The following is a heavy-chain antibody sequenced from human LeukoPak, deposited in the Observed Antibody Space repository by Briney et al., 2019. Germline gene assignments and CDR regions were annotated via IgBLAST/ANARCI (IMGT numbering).Heavy chain of an antibody. D-gene: IGHD3-10*01. CDR1: GGILIHYY. Sequence: SETLSLTCAVNGGILIHYYWSWLRQPPGKGLEWIGEINHSGSTNYNPSLKSRVTISVDTSKNQFSLKLSSVTAADTAVYYCARVYFRYGSGSYFSGYYYYMDVWGKGTTVTVSS. V-gene: IGHV4-34*01. CDR2: INHSGST. J-gene: IGHJ6*03. CDR3: ARVYFRYGSGSYFSGYYYYMDV.